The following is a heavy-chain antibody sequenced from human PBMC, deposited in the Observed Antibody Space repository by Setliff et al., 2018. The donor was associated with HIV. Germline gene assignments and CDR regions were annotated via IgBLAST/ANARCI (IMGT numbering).Heavy chain of an antibody. Sequence: ASVKVSCKASGYTFTGYYIHWVRQAPGQGLEWMGWINPDSGGTNYAQKFQGRVTMARDTSSSTAYMELSRLRSDDTAVYYCARVQAYTIRGIFYYFGNWGQGTLVTVSS. D-gene: IGHD3-10*01. V-gene: IGHV1-2*02. CDR1: GYTFTGYY. CDR3: ARVQAYTIRGIFYYFGN. CDR2: INPDSGGT. J-gene: IGHJ4*02.